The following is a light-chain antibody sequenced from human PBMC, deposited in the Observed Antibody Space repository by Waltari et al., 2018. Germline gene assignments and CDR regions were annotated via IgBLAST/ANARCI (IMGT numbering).Light chain of an antibody. CDR2: EDT. CDR3: CSYAGSGSWV. V-gene: IGLV2-23*01. CDR1: GSEAGSYNL. J-gene: IGLJ3*02. Sequence: QSALTQPASVSGSPGQSITMSCTGRGSEAGSYNLVSWYQQHPGKAPKLIIYEDTKRPSGISKRFSASKSDNTASLTISGLQAEDEAEYYCCSYAGSGSWVFGGGTKLTVL.